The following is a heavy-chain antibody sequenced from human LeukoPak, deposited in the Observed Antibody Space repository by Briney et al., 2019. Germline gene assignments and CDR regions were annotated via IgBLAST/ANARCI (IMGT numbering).Heavy chain of an antibody. J-gene: IGHJ4*02. CDR3: ARPSNEGQWLVGQGVDY. D-gene: IGHD6-19*01. CDR2: ISGSGGST. V-gene: IGHV3-23*01. CDR1: GFTFSSYA. Sequence: GGSLRLSCAAPGFTFSSYAMSWVRQAPGKGLEWVSAISGSGGSTYYADSVKGRFTISRDNSKNTLYLQMNSLRAEDTAVYYCARPSNEGQWLVGQGVDYWGQGTLVTVSS.